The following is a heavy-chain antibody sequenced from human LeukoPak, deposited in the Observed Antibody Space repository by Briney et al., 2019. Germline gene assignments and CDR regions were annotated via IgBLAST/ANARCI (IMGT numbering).Heavy chain of an antibody. CDR2: IYTSGST. V-gene: IGHV4-61*02. D-gene: IGHD1-1*01. CDR1: GGSISSGSCY. CDR3: ARVDGYNWNFPN. J-gene: IGHJ4*02. Sequence: NPSQTLSLTCTVSGGSISSGSCYWSWIRQPAGKGLEWIGRIYTSGSTNYNPSLKSRVTISVDTSKNQFSLKLSSVTAADTAVYYCARVDGYNWNFPNWGQGTLVTVSS.